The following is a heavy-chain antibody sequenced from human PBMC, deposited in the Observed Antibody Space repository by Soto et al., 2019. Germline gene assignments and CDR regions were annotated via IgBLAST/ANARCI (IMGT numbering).Heavy chain of an antibody. D-gene: IGHD1-26*01. V-gene: IGHV1-18*01. J-gene: IGHJ4*02. CDR3: ARDRGELLRLNYFDY. CDR2: ISAYNGNT. Sequence: ASVKVSCKASGYTFTSYGISWVRQAPGQGLEWMGWISAYNGNTNYAQKLQGRVTMTTDTSTSTAYMELRSLRSDDTAVYYCARDRGELLRLNYFDYWGQGTLATVSS. CDR1: GYTFTSYG.